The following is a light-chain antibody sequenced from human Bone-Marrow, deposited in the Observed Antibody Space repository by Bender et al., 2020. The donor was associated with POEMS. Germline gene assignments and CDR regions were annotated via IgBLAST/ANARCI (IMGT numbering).Light chain of an antibody. CDR2: GND. J-gene: IGLJ3*02. CDR3: STWDGILSGWV. V-gene: IGLV1-44*01. CDR1: SSNIGGNA. Sequence: QSVLTQPPSASGTPGQRVTISCSGSSSNIGGNAVNWWQQLPGTASQLLIYGNDQRPSGVPDRFSGSKAGTSASLAISGLQSEDEADYFCSTWDGILSGWVFGGGTELSAL.